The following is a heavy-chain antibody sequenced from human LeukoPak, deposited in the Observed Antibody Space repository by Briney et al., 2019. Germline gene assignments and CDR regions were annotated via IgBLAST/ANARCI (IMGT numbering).Heavy chain of an antibody. J-gene: IGHJ3*02. CDR1: GGSISSSSYY. V-gene: IGHV4-39*01. CDR3: ARHFTRWKTQGAFDI. D-gene: IGHD4-23*01. Sequence: SQSLSLTRTVSGGSISSSSYYWGWIRQPPGRGLEWIGSIYYSGTTYYNPSLKSRVTISVDTSKNHFSLKLTSVTAADTAVYYCARHFTRWKTQGAFDIWGQGTVVTVSS. CDR2: IYYSGTT.